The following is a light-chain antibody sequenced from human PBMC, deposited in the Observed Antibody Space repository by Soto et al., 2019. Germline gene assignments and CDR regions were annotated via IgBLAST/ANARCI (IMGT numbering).Light chain of an antibody. CDR2: YAS. CDR1: QSISSW. V-gene: IGKV1-5*01. CDR3: QQYHSYPLT. Sequence: DIQMTQSPATLSASVGDRVTISCRASQSISSWLAWYQQKPGKAPRLLIYYASSLEGGVPSRFSGSGSGSDFTLTISSLQSDDFAAYYCQQYHSYPLTFGRGTKVDIK. J-gene: IGKJ4*01.